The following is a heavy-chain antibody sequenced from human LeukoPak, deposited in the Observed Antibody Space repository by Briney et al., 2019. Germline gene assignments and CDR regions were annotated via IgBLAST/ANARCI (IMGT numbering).Heavy chain of an antibody. CDR2: INHSGST. D-gene: IGHD5-12*01. J-gene: IGHJ6*03. V-gene: IGHV4-34*01. CDR1: GGSFSGYY. Sequence: SETLSLTCAVYGGSFSGYYWSWIRQPPGKGLEWIGEINHSGSTNYNPSLKSRVTISVDTSKNQFSLKLSSVTAADTAVYYCARLYSGYDYDYYYYYMDVWGKGTTVTISS. CDR3: ARLYSGYDYDYYYYYMDV.